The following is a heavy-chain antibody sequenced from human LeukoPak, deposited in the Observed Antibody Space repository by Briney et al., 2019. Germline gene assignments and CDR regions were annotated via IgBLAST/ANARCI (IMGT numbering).Heavy chain of an antibody. Sequence: SETLSLTCNVSGGSINTANYYWTWIRQPPGKGLEWIGYISYSGTPYYNPSLNSRVTISLDTSKDQFSLILNSVTAADTAMYYCARDRYGDFEDYWGQGTLVTVSS. V-gene: IGHV4-30-4*08. CDR3: ARDRYGDFEDY. J-gene: IGHJ4*02. CDR1: GGSINTANYY. CDR2: ISYSGTP. D-gene: IGHD4-17*01.